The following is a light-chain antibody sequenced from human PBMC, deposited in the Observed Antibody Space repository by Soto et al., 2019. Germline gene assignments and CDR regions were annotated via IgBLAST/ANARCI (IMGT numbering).Light chain of an antibody. V-gene: IGLV2-14*01. CDR3: SSYTSSSTLVV. Sequence: QSALTQPASVSGSPGQSITISCTGTSSDVGGYNYVSWNQQHPGKAPKLMVYDVSNRPSGVSNRFSDSKSANTASRTIAGLQVEDEADYYCSSYTSSSTLVVFGGGTKLTVL. CDR2: DVS. CDR1: SSDVGGYNY. J-gene: IGLJ2*01.